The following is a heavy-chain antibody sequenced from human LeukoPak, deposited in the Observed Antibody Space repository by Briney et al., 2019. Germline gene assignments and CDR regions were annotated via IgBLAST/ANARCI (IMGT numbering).Heavy chain of an antibody. CDR2: IGCNGTTI. Sequence: GGSLRLSCAASGFTFSDYYISWIRQVPGKGLEWVSYIGCNGTTIHYADSVKGRFTISWDNAKKSLYLQMNSLRADDTAVYYCARAGKIYFDWLLDYWGEGTLVTVSS. CDR3: ARAGKIYFDWLLDY. CDR1: GFTFSDYY. V-gene: IGHV3-11*04. J-gene: IGHJ4*02. D-gene: IGHD3-9*01.